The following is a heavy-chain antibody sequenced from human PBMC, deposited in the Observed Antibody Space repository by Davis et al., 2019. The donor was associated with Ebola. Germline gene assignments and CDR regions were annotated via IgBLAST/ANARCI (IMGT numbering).Heavy chain of an antibody. CDR3: ARPIQLWLDWYFDL. CDR2: IKQDGSEK. J-gene: IGHJ2*01. CDR1: GFTFSSYW. V-gene: IGHV3-7*01. D-gene: IGHD5-18*01. Sequence: PGGSLRLSCAASGFTFSSYWMSWVRQAPGKGLEWVANIKQDGSEKYYVDSVKGRFTISRDNAKNSLYLQMNSLRAEDTAVYYCARPIQLWLDWYFDLWGRGTLVTVSS.